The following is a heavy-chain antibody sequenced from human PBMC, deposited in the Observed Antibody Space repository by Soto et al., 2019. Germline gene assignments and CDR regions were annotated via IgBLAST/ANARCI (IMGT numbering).Heavy chain of an antibody. Sequence: EVHLVESGGGLIKPGGSLRLSCAASGFTFSSYAMNWVRQTPGKGLEWVSSISGSGGAPYYADSVKGRFTISRDNSKNTLYLQMSSLRADDTAVYYCAKDVSFLVNRGYTYGYNAFDIWGQGTMVTASS. D-gene: IGHD5-18*01. CDR1: GFTFSSYA. J-gene: IGHJ3*02. V-gene: IGHV3-23*04. CDR2: ISGSGGAP. CDR3: AKDVSFLVNRGYTYGYNAFDI.